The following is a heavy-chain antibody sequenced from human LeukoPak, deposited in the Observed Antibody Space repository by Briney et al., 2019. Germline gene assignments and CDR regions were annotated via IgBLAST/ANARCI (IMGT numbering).Heavy chain of an antibody. CDR3: ASYGGYNVAFDI. CDR2: ISSSGSTI. J-gene: IGHJ3*02. Sequence: GGSLRLSCAASGFTFSSYEMNWVRQAPGKGLEWVSYISSSGSTIYYAGSVKGRFTISRDNAKNSLYLQMNSLRAEDTAVYYCASYGGYNVAFDIWGQGTMVTVSS. CDR1: GFTFSSYE. D-gene: IGHD4-17*01. V-gene: IGHV3-48*03.